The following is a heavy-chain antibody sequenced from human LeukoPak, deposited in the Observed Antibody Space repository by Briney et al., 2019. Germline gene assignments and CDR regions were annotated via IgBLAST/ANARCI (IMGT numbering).Heavy chain of an antibody. J-gene: IGHJ3*02. CDR1: GGSISSGGYY. Sequence: SQTLSLTCTVSGGSISSGGYYWSWIRQPAGKGLEWIGRIYTSGSTNYNPSLKSRVTISVDTSKNRFSLKLSSVIAADTAVYYCARFMTNVGAFDIWGQGTMVTVSS. V-gene: IGHV4-61*02. CDR2: IYTSGST. CDR3: ARFMTNVGAFDI. D-gene: IGHD3-16*01.